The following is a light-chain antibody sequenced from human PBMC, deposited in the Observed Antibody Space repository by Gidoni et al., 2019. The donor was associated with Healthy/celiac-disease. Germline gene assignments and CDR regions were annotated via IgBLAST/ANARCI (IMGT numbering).Light chain of an antibody. CDR1: GSDVGGYNY. CDR3: GSYAGSYR. J-gene: IGLJ2*01. CDR2: DVS. Sequence: SALTQPRSVSGSPGQSVTISCTGTGSDVGGYNYVSWYQQPPGKAPKLMIYDVSQRPSRVPDRFSGSKSSNTASLTISGLQAEDEADYYCGSYAGSYRFGGGTKLTVL. V-gene: IGLV2-11*01.